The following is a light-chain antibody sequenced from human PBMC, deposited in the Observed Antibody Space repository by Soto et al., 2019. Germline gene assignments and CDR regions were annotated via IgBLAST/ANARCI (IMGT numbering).Light chain of an antibody. Sequence: DIQMTQSPSTLSASVGDRVTITCRASQSISSWLAWYQQKPGKAPKLLIYKASSLETGVPSRFSGSGSGTEFTLTISSLQPDDFASYYCQQYGSSSPWTVGQRTKVEVK. J-gene: IGKJ1*01. CDR2: KAS. CDR3: QQYGSSSPWT. V-gene: IGKV1-5*03. CDR1: QSISSW.